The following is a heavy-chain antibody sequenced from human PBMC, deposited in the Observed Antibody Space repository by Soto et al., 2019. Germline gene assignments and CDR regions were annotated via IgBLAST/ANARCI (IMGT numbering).Heavy chain of an antibody. J-gene: IGHJ6*02. CDR1: RAAVISGACA. V-gene: IGHV4-30-2*01. CDR3: ARDGAWRGVDV. CDR2: ISYSGSA. Sequence: HSETLSLSGTVSRAAVISGACAWSLIRQPPGKGLEWIGYISYSGSAYYYNPSLKGRLTISIDRSNNQFSLKLTSVTAADTAVYYCARDGAWRGVDVWGPGTTVTVS. D-gene: IGHD1-26*01.